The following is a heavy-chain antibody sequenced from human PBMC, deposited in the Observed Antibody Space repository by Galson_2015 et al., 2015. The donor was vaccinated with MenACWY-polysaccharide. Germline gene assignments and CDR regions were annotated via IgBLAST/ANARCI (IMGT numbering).Heavy chain of an antibody. CDR2: IQHDGTNK. CDR3: AREGSRIVFHAFDV. D-gene: IGHD2-21*01. Sequence: SLRLSCAASGLRFSGSGMHWVRQAPGKGLEWVAVIQHDGTNKVYADSVKGRFSISRDDSKNTLYLEMNSLRAEDTALYYCAREGSRIVFHAFDVWGQGTMVTVSS. CDR1: GLRFSGSG. V-gene: IGHV3-33*01. J-gene: IGHJ3*01.